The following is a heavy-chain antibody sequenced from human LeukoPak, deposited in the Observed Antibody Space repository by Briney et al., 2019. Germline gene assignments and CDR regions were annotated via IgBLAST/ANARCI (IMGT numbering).Heavy chain of an antibody. Sequence: PSETLSLTCAVYGGSFSGYYWSWIRQPPGKGLEWIGEINHSGSTNYNPSLKSRVTISVDTSKNQFSLKLSSVTAADTAVYYCARQVSGYSYGFYYYYYMDVWGKGTTVTISS. J-gene: IGHJ6*03. CDR2: INHSGST. D-gene: IGHD5-18*01. V-gene: IGHV4-34*01. CDR3: ARQVSGYSYGFYYYYYMDV. CDR1: GGSFSGYY.